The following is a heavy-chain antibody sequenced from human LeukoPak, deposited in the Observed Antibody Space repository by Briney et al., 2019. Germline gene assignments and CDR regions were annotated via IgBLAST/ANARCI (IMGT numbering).Heavy chain of an antibody. CDR3: ARDDLHCSSTGCYNLCYFEY. CDR1: GFTFSSYS. Sequence: GGSLRLSCAAPGFTFSSYSMNWVPQAPGKGLEWVSSISTSSGYIYYADSVKGRFTVSRDNAENSLYLQMNSLRAEDTAVYYCARDDLHCSSTGCYNLCYFEYWGQGTLVTVSS. D-gene: IGHD2-2*02. J-gene: IGHJ4*02. V-gene: IGHV3-21*01. CDR2: ISTSSGYI.